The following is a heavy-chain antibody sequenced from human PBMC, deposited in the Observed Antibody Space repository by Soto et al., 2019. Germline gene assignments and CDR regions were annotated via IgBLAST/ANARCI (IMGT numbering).Heavy chain of an antibody. CDR1: GFTCSNYD. CDR2: IGVGGDT. J-gene: IGHJ1*01. D-gene: IGHD2-15*01. Sequence: EVQLVESGGGLVQPGGSLRLSCAASGFTCSNYDFHWVRQATGKGLEWVSAIGVGGDTYYSGSVKGRFAISRDNAKNSLYLQMNSLRAEDTAVYFCAREYCGGGNCPGLFYLEHWGQGIQVTVSS. V-gene: IGHV3-13*01. CDR3: AREYCGGGNCPGLFYLEH.